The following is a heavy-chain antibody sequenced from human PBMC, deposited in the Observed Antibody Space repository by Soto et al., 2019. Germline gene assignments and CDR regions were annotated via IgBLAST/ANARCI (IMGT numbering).Heavy chain of an antibody. Sequence: GGSLRLSCAASGFTFEDYAMHWVRQAPGKGLEWVSGVSWNSGSIGYADSVKGRFTISRDNAKNSLYLQLNSLRAEDTALYYCAKGFNYGSGSNYMDVWGKGTTVTVSS. V-gene: IGHV3-9*01. D-gene: IGHD3-10*01. CDR2: VSWNSGSI. CDR1: GFTFEDYA. CDR3: AKGFNYGSGSNYMDV. J-gene: IGHJ6*03.